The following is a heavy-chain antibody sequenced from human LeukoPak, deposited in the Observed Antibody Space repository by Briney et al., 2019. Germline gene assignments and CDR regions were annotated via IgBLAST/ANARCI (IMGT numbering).Heavy chain of an antibody. V-gene: IGHV3-11*01. CDR2: ISGGGSAI. CDR3: ARGVANAMDV. CDR1: GFTFSDYY. J-gene: IGHJ6*02. D-gene: IGHD2-15*01. Sequence: GGSLRLSCAASGFTFSDYYMSWIRQAPGKGLGWVSYISGGGSAIYYADSVKGRFTISRDNAKNSLYLQMNSLRTEDTAVYYCARGVANAMDVWGQGTTVTVSS.